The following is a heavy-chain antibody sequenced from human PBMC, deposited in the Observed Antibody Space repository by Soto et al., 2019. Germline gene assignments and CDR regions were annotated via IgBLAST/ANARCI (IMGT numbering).Heavy chain of an antibody. CDR3: ARDAINTGYNWFDP. CDR1: GFTFSDYY. CDR2: ISSSGSTI. J-gene: IGHJ5*02. D-gene: IGHD5-12*01. Sequence: GGSLRLSCAASGFTFSDYYMSWIRQAPGKGLEWVSYISSSGSTIYYADSVKGRFTISRDNAKNSLYLQMNSLRAEDTAVYYCARDAINTGYNWFDPWGQGTLVTVSS. V-gene: IGHV3-11*01.